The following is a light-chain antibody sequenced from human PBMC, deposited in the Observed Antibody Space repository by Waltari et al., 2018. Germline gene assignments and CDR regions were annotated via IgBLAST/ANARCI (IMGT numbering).Light chain of an antibody. CDR3: QQYGSSPRT. CDR1: QSVSSSY. V-gene: IGKV3-20*01. Sequence: EIVLTQSPGTLPLSPGERATLSCRASQSVSSSYLAWYQPKPGQAPRLLIYGASSRATGIPDRFSGSGSGTDFTLTISRLEPEDFAVYYCQQYGSSPRTFGQGTKVEIK. J-gene: IGKJ1*01. CDR2: GAS.